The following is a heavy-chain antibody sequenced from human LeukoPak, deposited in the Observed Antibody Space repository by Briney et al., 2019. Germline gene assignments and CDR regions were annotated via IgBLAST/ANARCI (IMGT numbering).Heavy chain of an antibody. J-gene: IGHJ4*02. CDR3: ATRGGDFWSGFEN. CDR2: FDPEQAKT. CDR1: GDSLTDLN. V-gene: IGHV1-24*01. Sequence: ASVSVSCKVSGDSLTDLNIQWVRQAPGKGLECLGGFDPEQAKTIYAQNFQGRVTMTEDASTDTAYMELNSLTSEDTAVYYCATRGGDFWSGFENWGQGTLVTVSS. D-gene: IGHD3-3*01.